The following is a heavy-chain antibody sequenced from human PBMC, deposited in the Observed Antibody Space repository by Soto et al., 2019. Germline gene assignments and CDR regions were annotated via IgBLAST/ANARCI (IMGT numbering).Heavy chain of an antibody. J-gene: IGHJ5*02. CDR2: IIPIFGTA. CDR1: RGTLRSYA. CDR3: ARVGGLRFGTPFDP. Sequence: GAPVKATCKASRGTLRSYAMRWVRQAPGQGLEWMGGIIPIFGTANYAQKFQGRVTITADESTSTAYMELSSLRSEDTAVYYCARVGGLRFGTPFDPWGQGTLVTVS. V-gene: IGHV1-69*13. D-gene: IGHD3-3*01.